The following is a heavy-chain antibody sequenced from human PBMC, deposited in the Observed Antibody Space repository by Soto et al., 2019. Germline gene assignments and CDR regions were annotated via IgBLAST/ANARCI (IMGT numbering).Heavy chain of an antibody. V-gene: IGHV4-39*01. D-gene: IGHD3-10*01. J-gene: IGHJ6*02. CDR3: ARGSYYYGSGTHGGYYYGMDV. CDR1: GGSISSSSYY. Sequence: PSETLSLTCTVSGGSISSSSYYWGWIRQPPGKGLEWIGSIYYSGSTYYNPSLKSRVTISVDTSKNQFSLKLSSVTAADTAVYYCARGSYYYGSGTHGGYYYGMDVWGQGTTVTVSS. CDR2: IYYSGST.